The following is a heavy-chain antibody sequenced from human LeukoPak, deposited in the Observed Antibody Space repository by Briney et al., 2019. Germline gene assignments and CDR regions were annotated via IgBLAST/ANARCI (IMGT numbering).Heavy chain of an antibody. Sequence: PGGSLRLSCAASGFTFSSYAMTWVRQAPGKGLECVSTISGSGDTTYYADAVKGRFTISRDNSKNTLFLQVNSLRAEDTAVYYCAKVRTYFYHGLDVWGQGTTVTVSS. CDR3: AKVRTYFYHGLDV. V-gene: IGHV3-23*01. CDR2: ISGSGDTT. J-gene: IGHJ6*02. D-gene: IGHD1-14*01. CDR1: GFTFSSYA.